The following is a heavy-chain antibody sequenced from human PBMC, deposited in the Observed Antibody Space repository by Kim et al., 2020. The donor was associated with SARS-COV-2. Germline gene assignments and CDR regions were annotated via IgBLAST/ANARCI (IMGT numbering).Heavy chain of an antibody. J-gene: IGHJ4*02. Sequence: SRHAISVDTSKNQFSLKLSSVTAADTAVYYCARHGGGLLWFGAPRYYFDYWGQGTLVTVSS. D-gene: IGHD3-10*01. V-gene: IGHV4-39*01. CDR3: ARHGGGLLWFGAPRYYFDY.